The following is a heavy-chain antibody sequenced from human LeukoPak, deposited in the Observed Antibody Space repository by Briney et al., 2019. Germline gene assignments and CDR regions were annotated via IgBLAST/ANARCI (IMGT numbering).Heavy chain of an antibody. V-gene: IGHV3-11*01. Sequence: GVSLRLSCAACVFTFSEYYMSWIRQAPGKGLEWVSYICSSGCTIYYADSVKAGFHISRHNAKNSLYVQMKSQRAEDGAVFLCARDSRRWHGLFDYWGQGTLVTVSS. CDR2: ICSSGCTI. CDR1: VFTFSEYY. CDR3: ARDSRRWHGLFDY. J-gene: IGHJ4*02. D-gene: IGHD6-13*01.